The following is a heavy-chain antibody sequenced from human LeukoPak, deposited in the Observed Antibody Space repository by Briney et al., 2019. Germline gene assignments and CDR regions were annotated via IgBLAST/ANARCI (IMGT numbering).Heavy chain of an antibody. Sequence: GSLRLSCVASGFTFSRDWMSWIRQLPGKGLEWIGTMPFDEKVSDNEIPSYNPSLKGRATISAEKSKNQLSLKVKSVTAADTASYYCAALTLTGVAGRGWFDAWGQGTLVIVSS. V-gene: IGHV4-4*02. CDR1: GFTFSRDW. D-gene: IGHD3-3*01. J-gene: IGHJ5*02. CDR2: MPFDEKVSDNEIP. CDR3: AALTLTGVAGRGWFDA.